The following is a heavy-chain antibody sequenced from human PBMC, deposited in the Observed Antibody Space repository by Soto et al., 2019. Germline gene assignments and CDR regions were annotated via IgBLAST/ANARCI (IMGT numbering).Heavy chain of an antibody. Sequence: SGPTLVKPTQTLTLTCTFSGFSLSTSGVGVGWIRQPPGKALEWLALIYWNDDKRYSPSLKSRLTITKDTSKNQVVLTMTNMDPVDTATYYCAHSPDDIMITFGGVIGGYYFDYWGQGTLVTVSS. J-gene: IGHJ4*02. D-gene: IGHD3-16*02. CDR2: IYWNDDK. V-gene: IGHV2-5*01. CDR1: GFSLSTSGVG. CDR3: AHSPDDIMITFGGVIGGYYFDY.